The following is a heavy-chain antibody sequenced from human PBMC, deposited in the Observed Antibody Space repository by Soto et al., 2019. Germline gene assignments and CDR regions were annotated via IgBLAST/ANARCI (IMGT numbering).Heavy chain of an antibody. CDR3: AKCITALGPIDY. CDR1: GGSISSGNW. J-gene: IGHJ4*02. Sequence: QVQLQESGPGLVKPSGTLSLTCAVSGGSISSGNWWSWVRQPPGKGLEWIGEIYHSGSTNYNPSLKSRVTTSRHKSKNQCSLKLSSVTAADTAVYYCAKCITALGPIDYWGQGTLVTVSS. CDR2: IYHSGST. V-gene: IGHV4-4*02. D-gene: IGHD6-6*01.